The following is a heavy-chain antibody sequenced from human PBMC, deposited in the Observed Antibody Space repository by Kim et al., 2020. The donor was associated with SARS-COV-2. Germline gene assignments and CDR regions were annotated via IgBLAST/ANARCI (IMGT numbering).Heavy chain of an antibody. V-gene: IGHV4-59*08. CDR2: ISYNGRT. CDR1: SGSISSDY. D-gene: IGHD5-12*01. CDR3: ARHRGYKFNWLDP. Sequence: SETLSLTCTVSSGSISSDYWSWIRQTPGEGLEWIGYISYNGRTNYNPSLKSRVTISIDTSKTHFSLKLTSVTAADTAVYYCARHRGYKFNWLDPWGQGTLVTVSS. J-gene: IGHJ5*02.